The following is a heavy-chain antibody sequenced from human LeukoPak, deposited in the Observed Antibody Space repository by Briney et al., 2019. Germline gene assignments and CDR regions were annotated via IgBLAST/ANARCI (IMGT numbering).Heavy chain of an antibody. J-gene: IGHJ3*02. V-gene: IGHV4-61*02. Sequence: SETLSLTCTVSGGSISSGSYYWSWIRQPAGKGLEWIGRIYTSGSTNYNPSLKSRVTLSVDTSKNQFSLKLSSVTAADTAVYYCARAERYCSGGSCSFDAFDIWGQGTMVTVSS. CDR3: ARAERYCSGGSCSFDAFDI. D-gene: IGHD2-15*01. CDR1: GGSISSGSYY. CDR2: IYTSGST.